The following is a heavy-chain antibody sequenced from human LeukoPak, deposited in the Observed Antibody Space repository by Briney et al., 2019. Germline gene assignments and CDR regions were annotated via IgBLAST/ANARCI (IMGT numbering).Heavy chain of an antibody. J-gene: IGHJ4*02. D-gene: IGHD1-26*01. V-gene: IGHV3-7*01. CDR1: GFTFSSYW. CDR2: IKQDGSEK. CDR3: ARDTWGGVGATTNY. Sequence: GGSLRLSCAASGFTFSSYWMSWVRQAPGKGLEWVANIKQDGSEKYYVDSVKGRFTISRDNAKNSLYLQMNSLRAEDTAVYYCARDTWGGVGATTNYWGQGTLVTVSS.